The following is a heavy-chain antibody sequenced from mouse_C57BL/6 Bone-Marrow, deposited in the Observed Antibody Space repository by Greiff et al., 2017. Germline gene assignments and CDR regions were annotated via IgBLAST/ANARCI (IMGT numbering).Heavy chain of an antibody. CDR2: IHPSDSDT. CDR3: AIGDYYGSNYYAMDY. CDR1: GYTFTSYW. V-gene: IGHV1-74*01. D-gene: IGHD1-1*01. Sequence: QVHVKQPGAELVKPGASVKVSCKASGYTFTSYWMHWVKQRPGQGLEWIGRIHPSDSDTNYNQKFKGKATLTVDKSSSTAYMQLSSLTSEDSAVYYWAIGDYYGSNYYAMDYWGQGTSVTVSS. J-gene: IGHJ4*01.